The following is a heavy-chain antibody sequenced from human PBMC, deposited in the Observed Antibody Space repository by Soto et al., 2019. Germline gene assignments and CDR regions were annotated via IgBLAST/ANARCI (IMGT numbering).Heavy chain of an antibody. CDR1: GFSLTTSPMG. D-gene: IGHD1-1*01. CDR2: IYWDDDK. Sequence: QMTLKESGPTLVKPTQTLTLTCTFSGFSLTTSPMGVGWIRQPPEKALEWLVVIYWDDDKRYSPSLKSRLTISKDTSKNQVVHTMTNMDPVDTATDYCAHRLSGYSWNGGYFDYWGQGALVTVSS. J-gene: IGHJ4*02. V-gene: IGHV2-5*02. CDR3: AHRLSGYSWNGGYFDY.